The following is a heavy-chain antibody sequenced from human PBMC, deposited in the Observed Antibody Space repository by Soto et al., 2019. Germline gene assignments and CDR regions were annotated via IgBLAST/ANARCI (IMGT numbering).Heavy chain of an antibody. CDR2: IIPIFGTA. D-gene: IGHD5-12*01. Sequence: ASVEVSCKASGGTFSSYASICVRQAPGQGLEWMGGIIPIFGTANYAQKFQGRVTITADESTSTAYMELSSLRSEDTAVYYCASAFQRWLQYPFDYWGQGTLVTVSS. V-gene: IGHV1-69*13. J-gene: IGHJ4*02. CDR1: GGTFSSYA. CDR3: ASAFQRWLQYPFDY.